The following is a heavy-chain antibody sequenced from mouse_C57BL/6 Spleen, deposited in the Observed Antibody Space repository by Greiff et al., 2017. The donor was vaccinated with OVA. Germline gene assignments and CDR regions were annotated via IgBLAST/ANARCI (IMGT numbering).Heavy chain of an antibody. CDR2: IDPSDSYT. V-gene: IGHV1-69*01. CDR1: GYTFTSYW. Sequence: QVQLQQPGAELVMPGASVKLSCKASGYTFTSYWMYWVKQRPGQGLVWIGEIDPSDSYTNYNQKFKGKSTLTVDKSYSTVYMQLSSLTSEDSAIYYCARRDSSGYKGYWGPGTTLTVSS. D-gene: IGHD3-2*02. J-gene: IGHJ2*01. CDR3: ARRDSSGYKGY.